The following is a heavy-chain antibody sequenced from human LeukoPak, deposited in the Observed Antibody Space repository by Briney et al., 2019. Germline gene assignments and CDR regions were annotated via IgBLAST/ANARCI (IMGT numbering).Heavy chain of an antibody. D-gene: IGHD3-3*01. Sequence: PWETLSLTCTVSGGSISSYYWTWIRQPPGRGLEWIGYIYYSGSTNYNPSLKSRVTISVDTSKNQFSLKLSSVTAADTAVYYCARGTEYDFWSGSYYFDYWGQGTLVTVSS. CDR2: IYYSGST. J-gene: IGHJ4*02. CDR1: GGSISSYY. CDR3: ARGTEYDFWSGSYYFDY. V-gene: IGHV4-59*01.